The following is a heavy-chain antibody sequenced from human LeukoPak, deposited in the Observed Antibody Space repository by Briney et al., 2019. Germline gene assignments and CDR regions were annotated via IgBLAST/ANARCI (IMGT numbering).Heavy chain of an antibody. V-gene: IGHV4-34*01. CDR2: INHSGST. J-gene: IGHJ3*02. D-gene: IGHD6-13*01. CDR1: GGSFSGYY. Sequence: SETLSLTCAVYGGSFSGYYWSWIRQPPGKGLEWIGEINHSGSTNYNPSLKSRVTISLDTSKNQFSLKLTSVTAADTAVYYCARAGRIAAHRPAFDIWGQGTMVTVSS. CDR3: ARAGRIAAHRPAFDI.